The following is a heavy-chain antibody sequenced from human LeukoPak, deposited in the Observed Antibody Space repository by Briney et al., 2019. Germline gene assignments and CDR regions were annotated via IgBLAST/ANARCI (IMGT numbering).Heavy chain of an antibody. CDR2: FDPEDGET. J-gene: IGHJ5*02. Sequence: GASVKVSCKVSGYTLTELSMHWVRQAPGKGLEWMGGFDPEDGETIYAQKFQGRVTMTEDTSTDTAYVELSSLRSEDTAVYYCATSFKDERRVSGFDPWGQGTLVTVSS. D-gene: IGHD4-11*01. CDR3: ATSFKDERRVSGFDP. CDR1: GYTLTELS. V-gene: IGHV1-24*01.